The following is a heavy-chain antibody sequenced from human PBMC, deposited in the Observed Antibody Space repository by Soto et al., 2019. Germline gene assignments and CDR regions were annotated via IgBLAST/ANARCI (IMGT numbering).Heavy chain of an antibody. Sequence: SETLSLTCAVSGGSISSSNWWSWVRQPPGKGLEWIGEIYHSGSTNYNPSLKSRVTISVDKSKNQFSLKLSSVTAADTAVYYCAVDTAMGNCFDPWGQGTPVTVSS. CDR1: GGSISSSNW. V-gene: IGHV4-4*02. J-gene: IGHJ5*02. CDR2: IYHSGST. CDR3: AVDTAMGNCFDP. D-gene: IGHD5-18*01.